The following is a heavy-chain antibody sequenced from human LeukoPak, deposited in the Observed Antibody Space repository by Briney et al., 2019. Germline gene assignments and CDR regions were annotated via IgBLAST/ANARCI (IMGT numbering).Heavy chain of an antibody. CDR3: ARGAMIVVAASFVDY. CDR1: GFTFSSYW. D-gene: IGHD3-22*01. J-gene: IGHJ4*02. CDR2: IKQDGSEK. V-gene: IGHV3-7*03. Sequence: GGSLRLSCAASGFTFSSYWMSWVRQAPGKGREWVANIKQDGSEKYYVDSVKGRFTISRDNAKNSLYLQMNSLRAEDTAVYYCARGAMIVVAASFVDYWGQGTLVTVSS.